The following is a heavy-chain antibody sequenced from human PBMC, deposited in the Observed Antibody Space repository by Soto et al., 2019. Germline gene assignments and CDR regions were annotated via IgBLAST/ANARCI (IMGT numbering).Heavy chain of an antibody. Sequence: PSETLSLTCTVSGGSISSSSYYWGWIRQPPGKGLEWIGSIYYSGSTYYNPSLKSRVTISVDTSKNQFSLKLSFVTAADTAVYYCARHAGSDYDFSYYFDYWGQGTLVTVSS. D-gene: IGHD3-3*01. CDR1: GGSISSSSYY. V-gene: IGHV4-39*01. CDR3: ARHAGSDYDFSYYFDY. J-gene: IGHJ4*02. CDR2: IYYSGST.